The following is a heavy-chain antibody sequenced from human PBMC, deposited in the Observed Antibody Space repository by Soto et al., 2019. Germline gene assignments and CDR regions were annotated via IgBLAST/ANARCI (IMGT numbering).Heavy chain of an antibody. CDR1: GFTFSNYA. CDR3: AKRTIGSSYDY. CDR2: ISGSGDST. J-gene: IGHJ4*02. D-gene: IGHD6-13*01. V-gene: IGHV3-23*01. Sequence: GGSLRLSCAASGFTFSNYAMNWVRQAPGKGLEWVSAISGSGDSTYYADSVKGRFTISRDNSKNTLYLQMNSLRAEDTAIYYCAKRTIGSSYDYWGQGTLVTVSS.